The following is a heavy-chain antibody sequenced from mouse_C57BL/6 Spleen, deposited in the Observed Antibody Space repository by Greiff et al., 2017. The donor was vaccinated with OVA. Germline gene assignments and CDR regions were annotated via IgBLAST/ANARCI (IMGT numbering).Heavy chain of an antibody. CDR1: GFNIKNTY. V-gene: IGHV14-3*01. J-gene: IGHJ1*03. CDR2: IDPANGNT. Sequence: VQLQQSVAELVRPGASVKLSCTASGFNIKNTYMHWVKQRPEQGLAWIGRIDPANGNTKYAPKFQGKATITADTSSNTAYLQLSSLTSEDTAIYYCARGYYGSSYYWYFDVWGTGTTVTVSS. D-gene: IGHD1-1*01. CDR3: ARGYYGSSYYWYFDV.